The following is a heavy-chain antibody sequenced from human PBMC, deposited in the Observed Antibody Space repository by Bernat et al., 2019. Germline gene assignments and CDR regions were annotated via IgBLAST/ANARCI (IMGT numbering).Heavy chain of an antibody. CDR2: IRYDGSNK. J-gene: IGHJ4*02. Sequence: QVQLVVSGGGVVQPGGSLRLSCAASGFTFSSYGMHWVRQAPGKGLEWVAFIRYDGSNKYYADCGKGRFTISRDNSKNTLYLQMNSLGAEDTGVYYCAKGGGSYYVDDYCGQGTLVTVSS. D-gene: IGHD1-26*01. V-gene: IGHV3-30*02. CDR3: AKGGGSYYVDDY. CDR1: GFTFSSYG.